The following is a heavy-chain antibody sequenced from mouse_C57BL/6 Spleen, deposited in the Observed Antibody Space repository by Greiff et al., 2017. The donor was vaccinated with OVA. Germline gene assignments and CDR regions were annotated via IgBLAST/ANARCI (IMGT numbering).Heavy chain of an antibody. D-gene: IGHD1-1*01. CDR2: IDPEDGDT. Sequence: VQLQQPGAELVRPGASVKLSCTASGFNIKDYYMHWVKQRPEQGLEWIGRIDPEDGDTEYAPQFQGKATMTADTSSNTAYLQLSSLTSEDTAVYYCTTRTTVGYCDVWGTGTTVTVSS. V-gene: IGHV14-1*01. CDR3: TTRTTVGYCDV. CDR1: GFNIKDYY. J-gene: IGHJ1*03.